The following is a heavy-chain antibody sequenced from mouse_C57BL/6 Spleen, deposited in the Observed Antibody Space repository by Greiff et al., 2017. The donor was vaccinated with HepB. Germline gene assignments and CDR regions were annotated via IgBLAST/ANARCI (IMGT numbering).Heavy chain of an antibody. CDR1: GFTFSDYY. Sequence: EVQLVESEGGLVQPGSSMKLSCTASGFTFSDYYMAWVRQVPEKGLEWVANINYDGSSTYYLDSLKSRFIISRDNAKNILYLQMSSLKSEDTATYYCARDGGLLGRGLDYWGQGTTLTVSS. J-gene: IGHJ2*01. CDR2: INYDGSST. V-gene: IGHV5-16*01. D-gene: IGHD2-3*01. CDR3: ARDGGLLGRGLDY.